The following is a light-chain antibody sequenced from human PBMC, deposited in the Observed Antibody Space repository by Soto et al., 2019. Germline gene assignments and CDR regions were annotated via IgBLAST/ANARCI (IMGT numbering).Light chain of an antibody. CDR3: QERSNWPSA. J-gene: IGKJ4*01. Sequence: EIVLTQSPVTLSLSPGERATLSCRASQSVSTYFAGYQQKPGRAPRLLIYAASSRATGIPARFSGSGSGTDFTLTISSLEAEDFAFYYCQERSNWPSAFGGVTKVEIK. CDR2: AAS. CDR1: QSVSTY. V-gene: IGKV3-11*01.